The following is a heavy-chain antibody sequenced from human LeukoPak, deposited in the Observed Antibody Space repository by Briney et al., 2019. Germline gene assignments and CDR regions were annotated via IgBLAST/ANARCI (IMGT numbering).Heavy chain of an antibody. CDR2: IYYSGST. D-gene: IGHD4-11*01. CDR1: GGSISSGDYY. J-gene: IGHJ4*02. Sequence: SETLSLTCTVSGGSISSGDYYWSWIRQPPGKGLEWIGYIYYSGSTYFNPSLKSRVTISVDTSKNQFSLKLSSVTAADTAVYYCARVPLDYSNKYYFDYWGQGTLVTVSS. V-gene: IGHV4-30-4*01. CDR3: ARVPLDYSNKYYFDY.